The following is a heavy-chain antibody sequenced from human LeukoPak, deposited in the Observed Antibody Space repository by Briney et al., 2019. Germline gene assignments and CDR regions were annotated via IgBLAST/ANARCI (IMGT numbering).Heavy chain of an antibody. CDR3: ARGAGLHYYYYYMDV. J-gene: IGHJ6*03. CDR1: GYTFTSYD. CDR2: MNPNSGNT. D-gene: IGHD6-19*01. V-gene: IGHV1-8*03. Sequence: ASVKVSCKASGYTFTSYDINWVRQATGQGREWRGWMNPNSGNTGYAQKFQGRVAITRNTSISTAYMELSSLRSEDTAVYYCARGAGLHYYYYYMDVWGKGTTVTVSS.